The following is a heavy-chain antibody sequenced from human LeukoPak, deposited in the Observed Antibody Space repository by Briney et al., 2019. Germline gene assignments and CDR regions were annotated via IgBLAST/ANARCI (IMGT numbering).Heavy chain of an antibody. V-gene: IGHV3-48*03. CDR2: ISGRVETL. D-gene: IGHD3-10*01. CDR1: AFTFRGDE. CDR3: ARDLYYYGSGNYVPGLPAF. Sequence: PGGSLRLSCAAAAFTFRGDEMNSVRQAPRKGLERISYISGRVETLYYAHPAKGRFTISRDDGKNFLYLKMDSLRAEDTAVYYCARDLYYYGSGNYVPGLPAFWGRGILVTVSS. J-gene: IGHJ4*02.